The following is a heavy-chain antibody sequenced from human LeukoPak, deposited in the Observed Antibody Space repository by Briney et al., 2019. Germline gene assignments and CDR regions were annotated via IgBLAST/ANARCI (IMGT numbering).Heavy chain of an antibody. CDR1: GITFSTFA. CDR3: AKGHSAYGTGFDY. Sequence: PGGSLRLSCAASGITFSTFAMSWVRQAPGRGLECVSVISGGGDRTYYAETVRGRFTISRDNSKNTLYLQMCSLRADDTAIYYCAKGHSAYGTGFDYWGQGTLVTVSS. CDR2: ISGGGDRT. D-gene: IGHD5-12*01. V-gene: IGHV3-23*01. J-gene: IGHJ4*02.